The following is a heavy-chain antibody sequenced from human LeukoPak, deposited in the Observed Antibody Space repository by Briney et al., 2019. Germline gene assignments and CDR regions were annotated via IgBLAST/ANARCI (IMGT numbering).Heavy chain of an antibody. Sequence: ASVKVSCKASGYTLTSYDINWVRQATGQGLEWMGWINPNRGNTGYAQKLQGIVTITRNASISTAYMELSSLRSEDTDVYYCARGPYYYDSSSRRQFDIWGQGTMVTVSS. CDR3: ARGPYYYDSSSRRQFDI. CDR2: INPNRGNT. CDR1: GYTLTSYD. D-gene: IGHD3-22*01. V-gene: IGHV1-8*03. J-gene: IGHJ3*02.